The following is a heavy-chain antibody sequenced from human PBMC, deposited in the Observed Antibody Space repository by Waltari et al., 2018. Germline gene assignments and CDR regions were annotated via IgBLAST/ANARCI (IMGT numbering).Heavy chain of an antibody. D-gene: IGHD2-21*01. V-gene: IGHV4-59*12. J-gene: IGHJ4*02. CDR2: IYYSGST. CDR1: GGSISSYY. CDR3: ASSIMSIPVPGY. Sequence: QVQLQESGPGLVKPSETLSLTCTVSGGSISSYYWSWIRQPPGKGLEWIGYIYYSGSTNYNPSLKSRVTISVDTSKNQFSLKLSSVTAADTAVYYCASSIMSIPVPGYWGQGTLVTVSS.